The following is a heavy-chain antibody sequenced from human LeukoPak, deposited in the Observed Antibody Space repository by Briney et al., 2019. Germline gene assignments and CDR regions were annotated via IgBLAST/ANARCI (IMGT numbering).Heavy chain of an antibody. J-gene: IGHJ4*02. D-gene: IGHD1-1*01. CDR1: GDSISNGAYY. CDR3: ARGAGTKTSRYYFDY. V-gene: IGHV4-31*03. Sequence: SETLSLTCTASGDSISNGAYYWTWIRQLPGKGLEWIGYIYYTGSTYYNPSLKSRVTISVDTSKNQFSLNLSSVTAADTAVYYCARGAGTKTSRYYFDYWGQGTLVTVSS. CDR2: IYYTGST.